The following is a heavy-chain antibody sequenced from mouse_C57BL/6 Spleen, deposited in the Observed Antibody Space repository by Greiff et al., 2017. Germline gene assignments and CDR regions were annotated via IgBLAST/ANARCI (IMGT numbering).Heavy chain of an antibody. D-gene: IGHD2-4*01. CDR1: GFPLTSYG. J-gene: IGHJ2*01. V-gene: IGHV2-6*03. Sequence: VPLVASGPGLVAPSQSLSITCPVSGFPLTSYGVPWVRQPPGKGLEWLVVRWSDGSTNYNSALNSRLSISNDNSKSQVILKMNSLQTDDTAMYYCARSYDYDVFDYWGQGTTLTVSS. CDR3: ARSYDYDVFDY. CDR2: RWSDGST.